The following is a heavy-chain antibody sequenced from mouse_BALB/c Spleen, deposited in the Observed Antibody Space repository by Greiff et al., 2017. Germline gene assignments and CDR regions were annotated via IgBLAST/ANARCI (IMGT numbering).Heavy chain of an antibody. CDR2: IDPSDSET. CDR1: GYTFTSYW. V-gene: IGHV1-69*02. Sequence: QVQLQQPGAELVKPGAPVKLSCKASGYTFTSYWMNWVKQRPGRGLEWIGRIDPSDSETHYNQKFKDKATLTVDKSSSTAYIQLSSLTSEDSAVYYCARDGYYVIAMDYWGQGTSVTVSS. J-gene: IGHJ4*01. D-gene: IGHD2-3*01. CDR3: ARDGYYVIAMDY.